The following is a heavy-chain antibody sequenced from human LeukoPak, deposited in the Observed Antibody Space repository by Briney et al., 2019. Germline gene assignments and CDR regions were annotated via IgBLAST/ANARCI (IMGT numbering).Heavy chain of an antibody. D-gene: IGHD6-19*01. CDR1: GGSISSSSYF. CDR2: IYYSGST. V-gene: IGHV4-39*01. J-gene: IGHJ5*01. CDR3: ARVRSVDSSGWFDY. Sequence: PSETLSLTCTVSGGSISSSSYFWGWIRQPPGKGLEWNGSIYYSGSTYYNPSLKSRVTISVDTSKNQFSLNLSSVTAADTAAYYCARVRSVDSSGWFDYWGQGTLVTVSS.